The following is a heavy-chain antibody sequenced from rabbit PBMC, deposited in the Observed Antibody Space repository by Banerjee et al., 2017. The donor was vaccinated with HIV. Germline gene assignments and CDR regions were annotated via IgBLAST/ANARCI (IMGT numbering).Heavy chain of an antibody. Sequence: QSLEESGGGLVKPEGSLTLTCKASGFSFSNSYAMCWVRQAPGKGLEWIACIYAGSSGSTYYASWAKGRFTISKASSTAVTLQMTSLTAADTATYFCARAPYVVSSIDGHNYYFDLWGPGTLVTVS. CDR1: GFSFSNSYA. CDR2: IYAGSSGST. D-gene: IGHD1-1*01. CDR3: ARAPYVVSSIDGHNYYFDL. V-gene: IGHV1S40*01. J-gene: IGHJ4*01.